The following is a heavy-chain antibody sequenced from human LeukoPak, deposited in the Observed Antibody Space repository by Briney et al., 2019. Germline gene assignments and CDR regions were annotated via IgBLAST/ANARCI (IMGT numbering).Heavy chain of an antibody. CDR3: AREGRAYRYSSSWYPTPSWFDP. CDR1: GFTFSSYG. Sequence: GGSLRLSCAASGFTFSSYGMSWVRQAPGKGLEWVSAISGSGGSTYYADSVKGRFTISRDNSKNTLYLQMNSLRAEDTAVYYCAREGRAYRYSSSWYPTPSWFDPWGQGTLVTVSS. V-gene: IGHV3-23*01. J-gene: IGHJ5*02. D-gene: IGHD6-13*01. CDR2: ISGSGGST.